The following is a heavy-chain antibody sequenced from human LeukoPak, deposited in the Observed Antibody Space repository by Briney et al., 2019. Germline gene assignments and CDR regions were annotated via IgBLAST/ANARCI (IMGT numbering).Heavy chain of an antibody. CDR2: ISYDGSNK. Sequence: SGGSLTLSCAASGFTFSSYGMHWVRQAPGKGLEWVAVISYDGSNKYYADSVKGRFTISRDNSKNTLYLQMNSLRAEDTAVYYCAKGGDYGDYVALDYWGQGTLVTVSS. CDR3: AKGGDYGDYVALDY. CDR1: GFTFSSYG. D-gene: IGHD4-17*01. V-gene: IGHV3-30*18. J-gene: IGHJ4*02.